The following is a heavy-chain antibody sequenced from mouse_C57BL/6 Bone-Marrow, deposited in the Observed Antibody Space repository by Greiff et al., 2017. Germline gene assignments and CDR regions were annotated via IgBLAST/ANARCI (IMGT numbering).Heavy chain of an antibody. Sequence: EVQLVESGGGLVQPGGSLSLSCAASGFTFTDYYMSWVRQPPGKALEWLGFIRNKANGYTTEYSASVKGRFTISRDNSQSILYLQMNALRAEDSATYYCARYGANCENLYCYFDVWGTGTTVTVSS. V-gene: IGHV7-3*01. CDR3: ARYGANCENLYCYFDV. CDR1: GFTFTDYY. J-gene: IGHJ1*03. D-gene: IGHD4-1*01. CDR2: IRNKANGYTT.